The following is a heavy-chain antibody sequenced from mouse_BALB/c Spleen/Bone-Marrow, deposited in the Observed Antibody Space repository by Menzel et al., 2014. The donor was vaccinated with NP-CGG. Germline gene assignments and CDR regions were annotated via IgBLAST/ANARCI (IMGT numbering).Heavy chain of an antibody. CDR3: AAYYYGSSYGLAY. J-gene: IGHJ3*01. D-gene: IGHD1-1*01. V-gene: IGHV14-3*02. CDR1: GFNIKDTY. Sequence: DVKLQESGAELVKPGASVKLSCTASGFNIKDTYMHWVKQRPEQGLEWIGRIDPANGNTKYDPKFQGKASITADTSSNTAYLQLSSLTSEDTAVYYCAAYYYGSSYGLAYWGQGTLVTVSA. CDR2: IDPANGNT.